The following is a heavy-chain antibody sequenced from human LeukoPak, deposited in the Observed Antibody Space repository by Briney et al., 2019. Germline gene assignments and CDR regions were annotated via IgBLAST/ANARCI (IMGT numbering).Heavy chain of an antibody. V-gene: IGHV3-23*01. J-gene: IGHJ4*02. CDR2: ISGNTGST. D-gene: IGHD3-10*01. Sequence: GGSLRLSCAASGFTLSSYAMSWVRQAPGKGLEWVSLISGNTGSTYYADSVKGRFTISRDITKNTLYLQMNSLRAEDTAVYYCAKDQTYLADYWGQGTLVTVSS. CDR1: GFTLSSYA. CDR3: AKDQTYLADY.